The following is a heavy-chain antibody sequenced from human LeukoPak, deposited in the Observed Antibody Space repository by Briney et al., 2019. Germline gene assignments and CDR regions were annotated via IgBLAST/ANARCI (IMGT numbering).Heavy chain of an antibody. D-gene: IGHD6-13*01. J-gene: IGHJ4*02. CDR1: GFSVSNNY. Sequence: GGSLRLSCAVSGFSVSNNYMNWVRQAPGKGLEWVSLIYSRGGTSYADSVKGRFTISRNSSKNTRFLQMNSLRVEDTAVYYCARDPPGIAASGTYYWGQGTLVTVSS. V-gene: IGHV3-53*01. CDR3: ARDPPGIAASGTYY. CDR2: IYSRGGT.